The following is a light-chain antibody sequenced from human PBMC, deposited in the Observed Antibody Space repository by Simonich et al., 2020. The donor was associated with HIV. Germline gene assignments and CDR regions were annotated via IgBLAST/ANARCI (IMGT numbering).Light chain of an antibody. Sequence: EIVLTQSPATLSLSPGERATLSCRASQSVSSTLAWYQQKPGQAPSHLIYGASNRATSIPARFSGSGSGTDFTLTISSLEPEDFAVYYCQQRSNWPPTLTFGGGTKVEIK. J-gene: IGKJ4*01. CDR2: GAS. V-gene: IGKV3-11*01. CDR3: QQRSNWPPTLT. CDR1: QSVSST.